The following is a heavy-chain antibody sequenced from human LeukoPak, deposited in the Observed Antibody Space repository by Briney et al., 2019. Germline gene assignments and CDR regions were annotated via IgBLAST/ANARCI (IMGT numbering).Heavy chain of an antibody. CDR3: TKSLLRIADH. Sequence: ASVKVSCKASGDTLTTYDFNWVRQATGQGLEGMGWMDPNSGNTGYAQKFQGRVTMTRNTSISTAYMELSSLTSEDTPVYYCTKSLLRIADHWGQGNLVSVTS. V-gene: IGHV1-8*01. CDR1: GDTLTTYD. D-gene: IGHD2-21*01. J-gene: IGHJ4*02. CDR2: MDPNSGNT.